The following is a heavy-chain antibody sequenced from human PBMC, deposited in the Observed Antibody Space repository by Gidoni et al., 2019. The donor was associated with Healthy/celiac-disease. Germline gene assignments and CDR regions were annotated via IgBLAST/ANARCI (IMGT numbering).Heavy chain of an antibody. V-gene: IGHV3-30-3*01. CDR3: ARGGEGFGATPPPALLYYYYYGMDV. D-gene: IGHD3-10*01. Sequence: QVQLVESGGGVVQPGRSLRPSCAASGLTFSSYAMPWVRQAPGKVLEWVAVISYDGSNKYYANSVKGRFTISRDNSKTTLYLQMNSLRAGDPAVYYCARGGEGFGATPPPALLYYYYYGMDVWGQGTTVTVSS. CDR1: GLTFSSYA. CDR2: ISYDGSNK. J-gene: IGHJ6*02.